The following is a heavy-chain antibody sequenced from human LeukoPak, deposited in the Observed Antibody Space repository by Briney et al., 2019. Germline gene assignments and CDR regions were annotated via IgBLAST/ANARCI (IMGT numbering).Heavy chain of an antibody. CDR1: GYTFTSYG. V-gene: IGHV1-18*04. CDR2: ISAYNGNT. D-gene: IGHD6-13*01. Sequence: GASVTVSCKASGYTFTSYGISWVRQAPAQGLEGMGGISAYNGNTNYAQKLQGRVTMTTDTSTSTAYMELRSLRSDDTAVYYCARGQAAAGTSYFDYWGQGTLVTVSS. J-gene: IGHJ4*02. CDR3: ARGQAAAGTSYFDY.